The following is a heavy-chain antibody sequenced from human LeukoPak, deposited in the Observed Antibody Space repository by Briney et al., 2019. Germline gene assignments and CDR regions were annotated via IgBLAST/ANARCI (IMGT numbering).Heavy chain of an antibody. D-gene: IGHD4-23*01. CDR3: ARLRTTVVTPGY. J-gene: IGHJ4*02. V-gene: IGHV4-34*01. Sequence: SETLSLTCAVYGGSFSGYYWSWIRQPPGKGLEWIGSIYYSGSTYYNPSLKSRVTISVDTSKNQFSLKLSSVTAADTAVYYCARLRTTVVTPGYWGQGTLVTVSS. CDR2: IYYSGST. CDR1: GGSFSGYY.